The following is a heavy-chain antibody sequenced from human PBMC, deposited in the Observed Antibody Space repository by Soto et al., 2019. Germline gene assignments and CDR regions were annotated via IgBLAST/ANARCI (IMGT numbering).Heavy chain of an antibody. V-gene: IGHV3-23*01. J-gene: IGHJ4*02. D-gene: IGHD1-26*01. CDR3: AKVAPYSGSYPEYYFDY. CDR2: ISGSGGST. CDR1: GFTFSSYA. Sequence: GGSLRLSCAASGFTFSSYAMSWVRQAPGKGLEWVSAISGSGGSTYYADSVKGRFTISRDNSKNTLYLQMNSLRAEDTAVYYCAKVAPYSGSYPEYYFDYWGQGTLVTVSS.